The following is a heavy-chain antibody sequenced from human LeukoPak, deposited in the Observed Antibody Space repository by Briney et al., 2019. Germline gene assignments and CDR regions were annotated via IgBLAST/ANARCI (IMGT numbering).Heavy chain of an antibody. J-gene: IGHJ4*02. CDR3: VRDDDRPDNGLDY. D-gene: IGHD3-22*01. Sequence: SVKVSCKASGGTFSSYAISWVRQAPGQGLEWMGRIIPILGIANYAQKFQGRVTVTADKSTSTAYMELNSLRAEDTAVYYCVRDDDRPDNGLDYWGQGTLVTVSS. CDR2: IIPILGIA. V-gene: IGHV1-69*04. CDR1: GGTFSSYA.